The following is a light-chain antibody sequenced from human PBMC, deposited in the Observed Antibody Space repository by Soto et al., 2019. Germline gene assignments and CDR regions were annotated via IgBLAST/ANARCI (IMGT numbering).Light chain of an antibody. CDR2: EDK. CDR3: QFYDSSNVV. Sequence: NFMLTQPHSESESPGKTVTISCTGSSGSIASNYVQWYQQRPGSAPTTVIYEDKQRPSGVPDRFSGSIDISSNSASLPISGLKTRDEAEYYCQFYDSSNVVFCTGTKLTVL. J-gene: IGLJ2*01. V-gene: IGLV6-57*02. CDR1: SGSIASNY.